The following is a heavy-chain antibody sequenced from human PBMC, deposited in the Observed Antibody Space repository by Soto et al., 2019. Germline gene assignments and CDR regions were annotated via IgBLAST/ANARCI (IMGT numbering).Heavy chain of an antibody. CDR2: ISGSGSPT. D-gene: IGHD1-26*01. V-gene: IGHV3-23*01. CDR3: ARDMSGGTYNYYYGMDV. Sequence: GGSLRLSCAASGFSFSSYAMTWVRQAPGRGLEWVSAISGSGSPTYYADSVKGRFTISRDNSKNTLYLQMNSLRADDTAVYYCARDMSGGTYNYYYGMDVWRQGT. CDR1: GFSFSSYA. J-gene: IGHJ6*02.